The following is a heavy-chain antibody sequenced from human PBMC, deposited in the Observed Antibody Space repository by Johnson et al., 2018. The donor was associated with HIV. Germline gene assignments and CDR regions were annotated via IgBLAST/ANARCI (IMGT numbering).Heavy chain of an antibody. D-gene: IGHD1-20*01. CDR1: GFSFDDYN. CDR2: INPRPDSA. CDR3: ARDRTITGNDPFDI. V-gene: IGHV3-20*04. Sequence: VQLVESGGGEVRPGGSLRLSCVASGFSFDDYNMNWVRQAPGKGLEWVCGINPRPDSAACADSVKGRFTISRDNAKTSRYLQMNSLRAEDTALYYCARDRTITGNDPFDIWGQGTMVTVSS. J-gene: IGHJ3*02.